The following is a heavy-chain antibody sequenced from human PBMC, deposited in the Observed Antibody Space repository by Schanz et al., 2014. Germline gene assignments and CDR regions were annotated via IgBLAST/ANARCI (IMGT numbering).Heavy chain of an antibody. D-gene: IGHD5-12*01. CDR2: INGYNGHT. V-gene: IGHV1-18*01. Sequence: QVQLVQSGAEVKKPGASVKVSCKASGYTFSSYGITWVRQAPGLGLEWMGWINGYNGHTLYAQKFQGRVTMTTDTSTSTSYMELTSLRFDDTAVYYCARDFSAYVGNYFDYWGQGTLVTVSS. CDR3: ARDFSAYVGNYFDY. J-gene: IGHJ4*02. CDR1: GYTFSSYG.